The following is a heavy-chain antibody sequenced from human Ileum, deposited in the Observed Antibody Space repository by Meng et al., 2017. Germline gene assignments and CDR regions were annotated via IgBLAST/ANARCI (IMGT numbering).Heavy chain of an antibody. CDR3: ATSNDRDVYYLGY. Sequence: QVQLQESGPRLVKPSGTLSLTCAVSGTWWSWVRQPSGKGLEWIGEIFQSGRTNYNPSLKSRVTISIDKSKSQISLQLSAVTAADTAVYSCATSNDRDVYYLGYWGQGTLVTVFS. CDR2: IFQSGRT. D-gene: IGHD3-22*01. V-gene: IGHV4-4*02. CDR1: GTW. J-gene: IGHJ4*02.